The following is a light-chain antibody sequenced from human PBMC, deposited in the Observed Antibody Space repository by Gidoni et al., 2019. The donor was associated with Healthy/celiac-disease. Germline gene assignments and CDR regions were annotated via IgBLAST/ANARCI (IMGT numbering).Light chain of an antibody. Sequence: DIQMTQSPSTLSASVGDRVTITCRASQSISSWLAWYQQKPGKAPKLLIYKASSLESVVPSRFSGSGSGTEFTLTISSLQPDDFATYYCQQYNSYSWTFGQGTKVELK. CDR3: QQYNSYSWT. CDR1: QSISSW. J-gene: IGKJ1*01. V-gene: IGKV1-5*03. CDR2: KAS.